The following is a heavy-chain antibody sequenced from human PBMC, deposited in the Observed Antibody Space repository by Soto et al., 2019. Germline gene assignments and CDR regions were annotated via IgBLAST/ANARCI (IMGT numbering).Heavy chain of an antibody. J-gene: IGHJ4*02. CDR3: AKAFCDAATCFPCEA. D-gene: IGHD2-21*01. Sequence: EVHLVQSGGGMVQPGESLSLSCVASGFTFNDYAMHWVRQTPGKGLEWVAAISNRGSSAYYADSVKGRFTISRDKSTKTLSLHMHTLRVEDTAVYFCAKAFCDAATCFPCEAWGQGTPVAVSP. CDR1: GFTFNDYA. CDR2: ISNRGSSA. V-gene: IGHV3-23*04.